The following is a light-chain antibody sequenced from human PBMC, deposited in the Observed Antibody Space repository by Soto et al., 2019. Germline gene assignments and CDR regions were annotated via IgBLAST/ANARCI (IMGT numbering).Light chain of an antibody. Sequence: QSALTQPASVSGTPGQSITISCTGTSSDIGGYNYVSWYQQLPGKVPKLIIYDVSNRPSGVSDRFSGSKSGNAASLTISGLQAEDEADYNCSSYTSTSTLDVFGTGTKLTVL. CDR2: DVS. CDR1: SSDIGGYNY. J-gene: IGLJ1*01. V-gene: IGLV2-14*03. CDR3: SSYTSTSTLDV.